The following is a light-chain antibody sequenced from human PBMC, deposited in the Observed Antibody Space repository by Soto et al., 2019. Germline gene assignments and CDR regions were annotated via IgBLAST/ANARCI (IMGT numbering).Light chain of an antibody. V-gene: IGLV2-14*03. CDR2: DVI. CDR3: SSYTTSTTAV. CDR1: SSDIGGYNF. Sequence: QPVLTQPASVSGSPGQSITIACTGSSSDIGGYNFVSWYQQHPGKAPKLMIYDVIKRPSGVSRRFSGSKSGNTASLTISGLQPEDEADYFCSSYTTSTTAVFGGGTKVTVL. J-gene: IGLJ2*01.